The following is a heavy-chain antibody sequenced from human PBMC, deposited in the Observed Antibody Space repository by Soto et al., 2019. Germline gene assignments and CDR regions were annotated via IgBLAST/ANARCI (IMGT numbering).Heavy chain of an antibody. CDR2: ITPSGGST. J-gene: IGHJ6*02. CDR1: GYNFTSYY. CDR3: ASSAQLPTDNYSYYYGMDV. V-gene: IGHV1-46*01. D-gene: IGHD2-2*01. Sequence: QVQLVQSGAEVKKPGASVKVSCKASGYNFTSYYMHWVRQAPGQGLEWMGIITPSGGSTSYAQKFQGRVTMTRDTSTSTVYMELSRLRSEDTAVYYCASSAQLPTDNYSYYYGMDVWGQGTTVTVSS.